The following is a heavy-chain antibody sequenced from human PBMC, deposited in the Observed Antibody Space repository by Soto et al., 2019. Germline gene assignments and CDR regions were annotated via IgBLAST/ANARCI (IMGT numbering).Heavy chain of an antibody. CDR3: ARHYCSSNSCYVTDYMDV. D-gene: IGHD2-2*01. V-gene: IGHV4-59*08. Sequence: SETLSLTFTVADGSISSYYWSGIRQPPGKGLEWIGYIYYSGSTNYNPSLKSRVTISVDTSKNQFSLKLSSVTAADTAVYYCARHYCSSNSCYVTDYMDVWGKGTTVTVSS. CDR1: DGSISSYY. CDR2: IYYSGST. J-gene: IGHJ6*03.